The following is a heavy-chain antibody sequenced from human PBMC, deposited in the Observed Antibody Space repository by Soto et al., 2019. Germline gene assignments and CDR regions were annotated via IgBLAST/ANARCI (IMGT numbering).Heavy chain of an antibody. V-gene: IGHV4-59*01. Sequence: PETLCLTCTVSGGSISRYYWSWIRQPPGKGLEWIGYIYYRGSTNYNPSLKSRVTISVHTSKKQLSLQLSSVTAADKAVYYCARVYDSTGYYPRGPFDTWGQGPMVT. CDR3: ARVYDSTGYYPRGPFDT. D-gene: IGHD3-22*01. CDR1: GGSISRYY. J-gene: IGHJ3*02. CDR2: IYYRGST.